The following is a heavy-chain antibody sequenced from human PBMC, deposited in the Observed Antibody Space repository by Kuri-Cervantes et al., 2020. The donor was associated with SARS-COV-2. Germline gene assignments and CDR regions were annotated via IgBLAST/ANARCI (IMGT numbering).Heavy chain of an antibody. CDR3: ARHRYSSSWSGLGYFDY. CDR2: IYYSGST. Sequence: GSLRLSCTVSGGSISSSSYYWGWIRQPPGKGLEWIGSIYYSGSTYYNPSLKSRITISVDTSKNQFSLKLSSVTAADTAVYYCARHRYSSSWSGLGYFDYWGQGTLVTVSS. CDR1: GGSISSSSYY. J-gene: IGHJ4*02. V-gene: IGHV4-39*01. D-gene: IGHD6-13*01.